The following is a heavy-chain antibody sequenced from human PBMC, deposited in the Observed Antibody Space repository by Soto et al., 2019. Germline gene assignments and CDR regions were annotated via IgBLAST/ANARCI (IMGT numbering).Heavy chain of an antibody. CDR2: MYTSGSP. J-gene: IGHJ5*02. CDR3: AREYYDSSGYYYGFDP. CDR1: GGSISSQF. Sequence: SETLSLTCSVSGGSISSQFWSWIRQPAGKGLEWIGRMYTSGSPNYNPSLESRVTMSVDTSKNQFSLKLTSVTAADTAVYYCAREYYDSSGYYYGFDPWGQGTLVTVSS. D-gene: IGHD3-22*01. V-gene: IGHV4-4*07.